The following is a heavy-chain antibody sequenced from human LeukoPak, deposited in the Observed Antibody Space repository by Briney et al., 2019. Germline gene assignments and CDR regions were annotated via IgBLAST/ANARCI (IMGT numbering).Heavy chain of an antibody. J-gene: IGHJ3*02. D-gene: IGHD1-1*01. V-gene: IGHV4-39*07. CDR1: GGSISSSSYY. Sequence: SETLSLTCTVSGGSISSSSYYWGWIRQPPGKGLEWIGSIYYSGSTYYNPSLKSRVTISVDTSKNQFSLKLSSVTAADTAVYYCAREVKLERDYAFDIWGQGTMVTVSS. CDR2: IYYSGST. CDR3: AREVKLERDYAFDI.